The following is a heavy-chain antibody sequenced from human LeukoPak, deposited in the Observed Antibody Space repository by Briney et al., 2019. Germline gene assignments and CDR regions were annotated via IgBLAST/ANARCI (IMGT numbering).Heavy chain of an antibody. Sequence: GGSLKLSCAASGFTFSASTMHWVRQASGKGLEWVGRIRSKAKTYATAYAASVKGRFTISRDDSKDTAYLQMNSLKTEDTAVYYCTRPPRNGCNDAFDIWGQGTMVTVSS. CDR2: IRSKAKTYAT. D-gene: IGHD5-24*01. CDR3: TRPPRNGCNDAFDI. CDR1: GFTFSAST. V-gene: IGHV3-73*01. J-gene: IGHJ3*02.